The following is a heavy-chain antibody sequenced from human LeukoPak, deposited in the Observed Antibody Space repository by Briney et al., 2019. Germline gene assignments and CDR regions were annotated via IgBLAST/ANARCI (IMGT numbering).Heavy chain of an antibody. Sequence: GSLRLSCATSGFNFDRCTIHWVRQAPGKGLEWVSLAGWAGGTTFYSDSVRGRFTISRDSGRKSVYLQMNSLTTDDTAFYFCAKELDTMFFDYWGQGALVTVSS. CDR2: AGWAGGTT. D-gene: IGHD3-10*02. J-gene: IGHJ4*02. CDR3: AKELDTMFFDY. V-gene: IGHV3-43*01. CDR1: GFNFDRCT.